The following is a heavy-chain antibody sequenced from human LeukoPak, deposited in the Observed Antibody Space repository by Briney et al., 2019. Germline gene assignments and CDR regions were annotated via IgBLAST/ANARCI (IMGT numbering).Heavy chain of an antibody. V-gene: IGHV1-8*01. D-gene: IGHD2-15*01. CDR3: ARGRESAPRIVVVAAIRKFGNGLYNWFDP. Sequence: GASVKVSCKASGYTFSNYDVNWVRQATGQGLEWMGWMNPNSGNAGYAQKFQGRVTMTRDTSISTAYMELSRLRSDDTAVYYCARGRESAPRIVVVAAIRKFGNGLYNWFDPWGQGTLVTVSS. CDR1: GYTFSNYD. J-gene: IGHJ5*02. CDR2: MNPNSGNA.